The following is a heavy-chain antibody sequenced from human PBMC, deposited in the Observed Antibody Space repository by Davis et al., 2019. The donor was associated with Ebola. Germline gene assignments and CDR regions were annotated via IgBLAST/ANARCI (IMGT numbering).Heavy chain of an antibody. CDR2: INAGNGNT. Sequence: ASVKVSCKASGYTFTSYAMHWVRQAPGQRLEWMGWINAGNGNTKYSQTLQGRVILTSDTSATTAYMELTSLRFEDTAVYFCARDGVGEDYLAAFDIWGQGTMVTVSS. CDR3: ARDGVGEDYLAAFDI. CDR1: GYTFTSYA. D-gene: IGHD2/OR15-2a*01. V-gene: IGHV1-3*01. J-gene: IGHJ3*02.